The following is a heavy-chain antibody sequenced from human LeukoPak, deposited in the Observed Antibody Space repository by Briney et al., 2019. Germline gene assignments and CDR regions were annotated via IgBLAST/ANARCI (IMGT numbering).Heavy chain of an antibody. Sequence: GGSLRLSCAASGFTFSSYSMNWVRQAPGKGLEWVSSISSSSSYIYYADSVKGRFTISRDNAKNSLYLQMSSLRAEDTAVYYCAKGQGDYGPQGYYYGMDVWGQGTTVTVSS. D-gene: IGHD4-17*01. CDR3: AKGQGDYGPQGYYYGMDV. J-gene: IGHJ6*02. CDR2: ISSSSSYI. V-gene: IGHV3-21*01. CDR1: GFTFSSYS.